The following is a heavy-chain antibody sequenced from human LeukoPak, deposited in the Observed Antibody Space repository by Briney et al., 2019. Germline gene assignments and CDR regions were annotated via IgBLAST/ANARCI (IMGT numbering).Heavy chain of an antibody. CDR2: IGTAGDT. CDR1: GFTFSSYD. J-gene: IGHJ4*02. CDR3: ARGESVVGVDY. Sequence: GGSLRLSCAASGFTFSSYDMHWVRQATGKGLEWVSAIGTAGDTYYPGSVKGRFTISRENAKNSLYLQMNSLRAGDTAVYYCARGESVVGVDYWGQGTLVPVSS. D-gene: IGHD6-6*01. V-gene: IGHV3-13*01.